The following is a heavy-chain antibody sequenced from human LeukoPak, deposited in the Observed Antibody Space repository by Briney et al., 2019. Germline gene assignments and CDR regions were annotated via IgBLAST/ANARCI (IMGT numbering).Heavy chain of an antibody. CDR3: ARHSRGITIFGVVLEY. CDR1: GFTFSSYSMN. CDR2: IYYSGST. Sequence: GALRLSCAASGFTFSSYSMNWVRQAPGKGLEWIGSIYYSGSTYYNPSLKRRVTISVDTSKNQFSLKLNSVTAADTAVYYCARHSRGITIFGVVLEYWGQGTLVTVSS. D-gene: IGHD3-3*01. J-gene: IGHJ4*02. V-gene: IGHV4-39*01.